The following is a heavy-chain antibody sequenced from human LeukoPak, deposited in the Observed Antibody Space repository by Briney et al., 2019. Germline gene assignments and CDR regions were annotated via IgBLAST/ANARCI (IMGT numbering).Heavy chain of an antibody. CDR2: IYHSGST. V-gene: IGHV4-4*02. CDR3: AGVSSGYVDY. D-gene: IGHD1-26*01. CDR1: GGSISSRNW. J-gene: IGHJ4*02. Sequence: PSETLSLTCAVSGGSISSRNWWSWVRQPPGKGLEWIGEIYHSGSTNYNPSLKSRVTILAGKSKNQFSLKLSSVTAADTAVYYCAGVSSGYVDYWGQGTLVTVSS.